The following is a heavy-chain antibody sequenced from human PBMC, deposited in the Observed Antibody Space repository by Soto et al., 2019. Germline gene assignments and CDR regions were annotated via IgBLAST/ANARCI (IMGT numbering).Heavy chain of an antibody. Sequence: SETLSLTCSVSGGSLSGYYWSWIRQPPGKGREWIGYIYYIGSTNYNPSLKSRVTISVDTSKIQVSLKLSSVTAADTAVYYCARELVPLVAAPPYFDYWGQGTLVTVSS. J-gene: IGHJ4*02. CDR1: GGSLSGYY. D-gene: IGHD2-15*01. V-gene: IGHV4-59*01. CDR3: ARELVPLVAAPPYFDY. CDR2: IYYIGST.